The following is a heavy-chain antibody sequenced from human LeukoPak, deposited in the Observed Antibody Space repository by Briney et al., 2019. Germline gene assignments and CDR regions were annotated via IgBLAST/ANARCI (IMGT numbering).Heavy chain of an antibody. CDR3: ARGLTMVRGVRRLAFDI. Sequence: PGGSLRLSCAASGFTFSSYEMNWVRQAPGKGLEWVSYISSSGSTIYYADSVKGRFTISRDNAKNSLYLQMNSLRAEDTAVYYCARGLTMVRGVRRLAFDIWGQGTMVTVSS. V-gene: IGHV3-48*03. CDR1: GFTFSSYE. D-gene: IGHD3-10*01. CDR2: ISSSGSTI. J-gene: IGHJ3*02.